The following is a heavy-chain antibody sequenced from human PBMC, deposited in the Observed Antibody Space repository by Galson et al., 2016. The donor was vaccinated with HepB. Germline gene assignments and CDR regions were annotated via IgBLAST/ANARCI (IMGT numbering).Heavy chain of an antibody. CDR1: GFTFDDYT. Sequence: SLRLSCAASGFTFDDYTMHWVRQAPGKGLVWVSLIGWDGNRRDYADSAKGRFVISRDNRKNYLSLEMNSLRTEDTALYYCAKALMYEYDSSGWELDQWGRGTLFSVSS. V-gene: IGHV3-43*01. J-gene: IGHJ4*02. CDR2: IGWDGNRR. D-gene: IGHD3-22*01. CDR3: AKALMYEYDSSGWELDQ.